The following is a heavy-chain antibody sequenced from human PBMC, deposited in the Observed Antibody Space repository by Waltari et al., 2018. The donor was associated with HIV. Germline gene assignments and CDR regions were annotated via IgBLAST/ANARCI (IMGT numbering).Heavy chain of an antibody. CDR2: IKSKTDGGTT. Sequence: EIQLVESGGKSAKPGGSLRLSCAASGFTSANAWVTLVRQGPGKGLEWLGRIKSKTDGGTTEYAEAVKGRFSISRDASTNTVFLQLTGLRTEDTAVYFCATGTTTYYAFPHGYSISFDHWGQGTLVTVSS. V-gene: IGHV3-15*01. CDR3: ATGTTTYYAFPHGYSISFDH. CDR1: GFTSANAW. D-gene: IGHD3-3*01. J-gene: IGHJ5*02.